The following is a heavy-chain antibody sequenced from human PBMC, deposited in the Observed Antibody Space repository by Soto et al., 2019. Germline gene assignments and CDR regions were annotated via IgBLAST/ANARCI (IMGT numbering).Heavy chain of an antibody. V-gene: IGHV3-30-3*01. CDR3: AREGGVSNWFDP. CDR1: GFTFSSYA. D-gene: IGHD1-26*01. CDR2: IIYDGSNK. J-gene: IGHJ5*02. Sequence: QVQLVESGGGVVQPGRSLRLSCAASGFTFSSYAMHWVRQAPGKGLEWVAYIIYDGSNKYYADSVKGRFSISRDNSNNTLYLQMNSLRTDDTALYYCAREGGVSNWFDPWGQGTLVTVSS.